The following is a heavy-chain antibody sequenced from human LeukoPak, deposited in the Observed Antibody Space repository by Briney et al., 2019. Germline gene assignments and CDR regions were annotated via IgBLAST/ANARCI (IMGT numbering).Heavy chain of an antibody. J-gene: IGHJ6*02. V-gene: IGHV4-39*07. D-gene: IGHD2-8*02. CDR2: IYHSETT. Sequence: SETLSLTCSVSGGSISSSSDYWGWVRQPPGKGLEWIGSIYHSETTYYNPSLKSRVTISVDRSKNQFSLKLSSVTAADTAVYYCARATSDDTGDYGMDVWGQGTTVTVSS. CDR3: ARATSDDTGDYGMDV. CDR1: GGSISSSSDY.